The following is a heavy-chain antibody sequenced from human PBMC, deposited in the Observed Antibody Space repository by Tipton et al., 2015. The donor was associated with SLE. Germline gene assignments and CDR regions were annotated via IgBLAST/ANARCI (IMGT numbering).Heavy chain of an antibody. J-gene: IGHJ6*03. D-gene: IGHD4-11*01. CDR1: GGSISSYF. Sequence: TLSLTCSVSGGSISSYFWSWIRQPPGKGLEWIGYIYYRGSTSYNPSLKSRVTISLDTSKNQFALGLSSVTAADTGVYYCARTGAYSNFYYYYYMDVWGEGTTVTVSS. CDR2: IYYRGST. CDR3: ARTGAYSNFYYYYYMDV. V-gene: IGHV4-59*01.